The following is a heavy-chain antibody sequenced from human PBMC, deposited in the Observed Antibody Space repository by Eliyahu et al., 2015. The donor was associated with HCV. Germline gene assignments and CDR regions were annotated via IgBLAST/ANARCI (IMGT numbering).Heavy chain of an antibody. CDR2: ISFSGST. CDR1: GGSISSSSYY. V-gene: IGHV4-39*01. Sequence: QLQLQESGPGLVKPSETLSLTCTVSGGSISSSSYYWGWIRQPPGKGPGWVGGISFSGSTYYNPSLKSRVTISVDTSKNQFSLKLSSVTAADTAVYYCARHPFITGYDYWGQGTLVTVSS. D-gene: IGHD1-20*01. J-gene: IGHJ4*02. CDR3: ARHPFITGYDY.